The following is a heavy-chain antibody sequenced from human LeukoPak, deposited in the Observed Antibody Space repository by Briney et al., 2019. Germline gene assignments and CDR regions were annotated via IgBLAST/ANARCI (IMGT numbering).Heavy chain of an antibody. D-gene: IGHD4-23*01. J-gene: IGHJ6*03. Sequence: GSSVKVSCKASGGTFSSYAISWVRQAPGQGLEWMGGIIPIFGTANYAQKFQGRVTITADKSTSTAYMELSSLRSEDTAVYYCARGGNTILLNYYYMDVWGKGTTVTVSS. V-gene: IGHV1-69*06. CDR2: IIPIFGTA. CDR3: ARGGNTILLNYYYMDV. CDR1: GGTFSSYA.